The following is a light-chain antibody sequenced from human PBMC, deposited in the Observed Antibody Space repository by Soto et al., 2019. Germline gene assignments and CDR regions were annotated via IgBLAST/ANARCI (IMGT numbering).Light chain of an antibody. V-gene: IGKV1-5*01. CDR3: QQYNSYSGT. CDR2: DAS. J-gene: IGKJ1*01. Sequence: DIQMTQSPSTLSACVGDRVTNTCRASQSISSWLAWYQQKPGKAPKLLIYDASSLESGVPSRFSGSGSGTEFTLTISSLQPDDFATYYCQQYNSYSGTFGQGTKVDIK. CDR1: QSISSW.